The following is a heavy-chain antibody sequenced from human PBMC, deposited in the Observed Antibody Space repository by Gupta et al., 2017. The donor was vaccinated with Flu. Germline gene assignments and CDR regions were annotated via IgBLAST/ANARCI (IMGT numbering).Heavy chain of an antibody. CDR2: IDYSGNT. D-gene: IGHD5-18*01. V-gene: IGHV4-39*01. J-gene: IGHJ4*02. CDR1: GDSISSRHYY. CDR3: ASMNDDTSMYVLRDY. Sequence: QLQLQESGPGLVKPSETLSLTCTVSGDSISSRHYYWAWIRQPPEKGLEWIASIDYSGNTYYNPSLKSRVSISIDTSNNQFSLRLSSLTAADTAVYYCASMNDDTSMYVLRDYWGQGTQVTVSS.